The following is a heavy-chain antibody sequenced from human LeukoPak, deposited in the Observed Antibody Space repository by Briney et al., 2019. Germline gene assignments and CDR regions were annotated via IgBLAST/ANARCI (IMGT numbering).Heavy chain of an antibody. Sequence: GGSLRLSCAASGFTFSDYYMSWIRQAPGKGLEWVSIIYSGGNTFHADSVKARFSISRDESRDTVYLQMNNLTAEDTAVYYCARGSEYFQHWGRGTLVTVSS. V-gene: IGHV3-66*01. J-gene: IGHJ1*01. CDR2: IYSGGNT. CDR1: GFTFSDYY. CDR3: ARGSEYFQH.